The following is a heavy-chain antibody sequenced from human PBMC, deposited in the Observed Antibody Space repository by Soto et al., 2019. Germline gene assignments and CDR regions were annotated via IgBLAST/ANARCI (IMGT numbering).Heavy chain of an antibody. J-gene: IGHJ6*02. CDR2: ISANNGNA. V-gene: IGHV1-18*01. CDR3: ARRLEPNPLYYGMDV. Sequence: ASVKVSCKASGYTFTSYGISWVRQAPGQGLEWMGWISANNGNANYAQKLQGRVTITTDASTSTAYMELSSLRSEDTAVYYCARRLEPNPLYYGMDVWGQGTTVTVSS. CDR1: GYTFTSYG. D-gene: IGHD1-1*01.